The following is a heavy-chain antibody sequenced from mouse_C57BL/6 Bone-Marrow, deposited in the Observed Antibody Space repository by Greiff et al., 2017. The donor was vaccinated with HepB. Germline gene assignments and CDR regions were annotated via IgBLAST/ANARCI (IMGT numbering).Heavy chain of an antibody. J-gene: IGHJ2*01. D-gene: IGHD1-1*01. CDR3: ARHYYGKGY. V-gene: IGHV5-12*01. Sequence: EVNLVESGGGLVQPGGSLKLSCAASGFTFSDYYMYWVRQTPEKRLEWVAYISNGGGSTYYPDTVKGRFTISRDNAKNTLYLQMSRLKSEDTAMYYCARHYYGKGYWGQGTTLTVSS. CDR2: ISNGGGST. CDR1: GFTFSDYY.